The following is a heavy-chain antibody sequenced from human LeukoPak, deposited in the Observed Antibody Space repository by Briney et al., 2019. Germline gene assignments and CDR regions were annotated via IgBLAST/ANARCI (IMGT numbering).Heavy chain of an antibody. D-gene: IGHD3-10*01. CDR3: ARGGSGSYFSWLDP. Sequence: SVKVSCKASGGTFSSYAISWVRQAPGQGLEWMGGIIPIFGTANYAQKFQGRVTITTDESTSTAYMELSSLRSDDTAVYYCARGGSGSYFSWLDPWGQGTLVTVSS. V-gene: IGHV1-69*05. J-gene: IGHJ5*02. CDR1: GGTFSSYA. CDR2: IIPIFGTA.